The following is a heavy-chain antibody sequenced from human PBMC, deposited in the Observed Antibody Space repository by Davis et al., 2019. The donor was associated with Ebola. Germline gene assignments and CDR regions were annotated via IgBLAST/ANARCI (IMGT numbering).Heavy chain of an antibody. Sequence: PGGSLRLSCKGSGYSFTSYWISWVRQMPGKGLEWMGRIDPSDSYTNYSPSFQGHVTISADKSISTAYLQWSSLKASDTAMYYCASQDNPTYYMDVWGKGTTVTVSS. J-gene: IGHJ6*03. CDR3: ASQDNPTYYMDV. D-gene: IGHD1-14*01. V-gene: IGHV5-10-1*01. CDR1: GYSFTSYW. CDR2: IDPSDSYT.